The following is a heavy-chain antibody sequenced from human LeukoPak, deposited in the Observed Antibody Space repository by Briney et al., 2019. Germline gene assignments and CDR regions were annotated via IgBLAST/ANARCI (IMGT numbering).Heavy chain of an antibody. Sequence: SETLSLTCTVSGGSISSSSYYWGWIRQPPGKGLEWIGSIYYSGSTYYNPSLKSRVTISVDTSKNQFSLKLSSVTAADTAVYYCARKRASGNYYDAFDIWGQGTMVTVSS. V-gene: IGHV4-39*07. CDR3: ARKRASGNYYDAFDI. J-gene: IGHJ3*02. CDR2: IYYSGST. D-gene: IGHD1-26*01. CDR1: GGSISSSSYY.